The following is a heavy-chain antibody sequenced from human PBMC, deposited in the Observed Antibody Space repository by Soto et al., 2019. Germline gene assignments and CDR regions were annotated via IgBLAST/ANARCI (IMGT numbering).Heavy chain of an antibody. Sequence: QVQLVECGGGVVQPGRSLRLSCAASGFTFSSYGMHWVRQAPGKGLEWVAVISYDGSNKYYADSVKGRFTISRDNSKNTLYLQMNSLRAEDTAVYYCAKGRWLQDYYGMDVWGQGTTVTVSS. J-gene: IGHJ6*02. CDR1: GFTFSSYG. V-gene: IGHV3-30*18. CDR2: ISYDGSNK. CDR3: AKGRWLQDYYGMDV. D-gene: IGHD5-12*01.